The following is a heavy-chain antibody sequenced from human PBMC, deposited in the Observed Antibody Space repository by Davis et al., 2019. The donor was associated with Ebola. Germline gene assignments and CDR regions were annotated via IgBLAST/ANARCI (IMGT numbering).Heavy chain of an antibody. CDR2: IYYSGST. CDR3: ARERRGCWFDP. Sequence: MPSETLSLTCAVSGGSISSGGYSWSWIRQPPGKGLEWIGYIYYSGSTNYNPSLKSRVTISVDTSKNQFSLKLSSVTAADTAMYYCARERRGCWFDPWGQGTLVTVSS. V-gene: IGHV4-61*08. J-gene: IGHJ5*02. CDR1: GGSISSGGYS.